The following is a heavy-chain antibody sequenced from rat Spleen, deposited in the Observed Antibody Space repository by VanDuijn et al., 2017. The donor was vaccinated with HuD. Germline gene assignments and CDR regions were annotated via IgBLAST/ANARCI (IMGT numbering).Heavy chain of an antibody. CDR3: ARHEGTTVWEYFDY. CDR1: GFTFSNYG. J-gene: IGHJ2*01. CDR2: ISTGGGNT. Sequence: EVQLVESGGGLVQPGRSLKLSCAASGFTFSNYGMAWVRQSPTKGLEWVASISTGGGNTYYRDSVKGRFTISRDDAKNTQYLQMESLRSEDTATYYCARHEGTTVWEYFDYWGQGVMVTVSS. D-gene: IGHD1-11*01. V-gene: IGHV5S14*01.